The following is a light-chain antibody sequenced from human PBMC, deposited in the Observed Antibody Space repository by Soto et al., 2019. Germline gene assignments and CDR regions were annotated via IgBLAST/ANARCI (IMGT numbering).Light chain of an antibody. CDR3: QQLYAFPFT. J-gene: IGKJ5*01. Sequence: DIQLTRSPSLLSASIGDRVTISCRASHDISPFLAWYQQQPGKAPKLLIYEASTLPSGAPSRCSGSGSGTESTPTTSGLLPEDFAAYHCQQLYAFPFTFGQGTRLEIK. CDR2: EAS. V-gene: IGKV1-9*01. CDR1: HDISPF.